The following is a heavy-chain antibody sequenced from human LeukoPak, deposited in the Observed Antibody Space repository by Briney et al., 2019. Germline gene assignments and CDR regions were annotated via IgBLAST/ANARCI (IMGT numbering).Heavy chain of an antibody. CDR1: GGSINNYY. V-gene: IGHV4-59*08. CDR2: IYYSGSA. D-gene: IGHD5-18*01. J-gene: IGHJ4*02. CDR3: ARRDSYGNYFDY. Sequence: SETLSLTCTVSGGSINNYYWSWIRQPPGKGLEWIGYIYYSGSANYNPSLKSRVTILVDTSKNQFSLQLSSVTAADTAVYYCARRDSYGNYFDYWGQGTLVTVSS.